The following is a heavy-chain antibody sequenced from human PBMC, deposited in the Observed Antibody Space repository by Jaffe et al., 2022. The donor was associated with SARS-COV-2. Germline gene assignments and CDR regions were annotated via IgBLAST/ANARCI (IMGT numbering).Heavy chain of an antibody. J-gene: IGHJ4*02. CDR1: GFTVSSNY. D-gene: IGHD3-22*01. Sequence: EVQLVESGGGLIQPGGSLRLSCAASGFTVSSNYMSWVRQAPGKGLEWVSVIYSGGSTYYADSVKGRFTISRDNSKNTLYLQMNSLRAEDTAVYYCAKASYYYDSSGYAAYYFDYWGQGTLVTVSS. CDR2: IYSGGST. V-gene: IGHV3-53*01. CDR3: AKASYYYDSSGYAAYYFDY.